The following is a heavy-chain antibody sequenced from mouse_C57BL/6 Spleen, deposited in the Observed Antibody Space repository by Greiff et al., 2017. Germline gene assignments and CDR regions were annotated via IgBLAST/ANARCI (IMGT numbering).Heavy chain of an antibody. V-gene: IGHV1-64*01. CDR3: ARRDYGSSYDDY. CDR2: IHPNSGST. Sequence: QVQLQQPGAELVKPGASVKLSCKASGYTFTSYWMHWVKQRPGQGLEWIGMIHPNSGSTNYNEKFKSKATLTVDKSSSTAYMQLSSLTSEDSAVYYWARRDYGSSYDDYWGQGTTLTVSS. CDR1: GYTFTSYW. J-gene: IGHJ2*01. D-gene: IGHD1-1*01.